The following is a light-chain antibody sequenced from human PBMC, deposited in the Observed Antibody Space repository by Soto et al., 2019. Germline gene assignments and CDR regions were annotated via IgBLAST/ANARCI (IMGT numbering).Light chain of an antibody. CDR1: QSVSSY. CDR2: GIS. V-gene: IGKV3-11*01. Sequence: EIVLTQSLATVSLSPRERATLSCRASQSVSSYLAWYQQKPGQAPRLLISGISKRATGIPDRFSGGGSGTDFTLTISRLEPEDFAIYYCQQRSIWPPWTFGQGTKVDIK. CDR3: QQRSIWPPWT. J-gene: IGKJ1*01.